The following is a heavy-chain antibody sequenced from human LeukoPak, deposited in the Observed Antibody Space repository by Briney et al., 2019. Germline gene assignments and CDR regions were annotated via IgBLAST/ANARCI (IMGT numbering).Heavy chain of an antibody. D-gene: IGHD4-17*01. CDR3: ARSGRGDYFRFDY. Sequence: SGGSLRLSCAASGFTVSSNYMSWVRQAPGKGLEWVSVIYSGGSTYYADSVKGRFTISRDNSKNTLYLQMNSLRAEDTAVYYCARSGRGDYFRFDYWGQGTPVTVSS. J-gene: IGHJ4*02. V-gene: IGHV3-53*01. CDR1: GFTVSSNY. CDR2: IYSGGST.